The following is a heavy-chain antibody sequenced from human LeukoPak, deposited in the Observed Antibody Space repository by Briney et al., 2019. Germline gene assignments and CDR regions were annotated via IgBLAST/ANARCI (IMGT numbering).Heavy chain of an antibody. D-gene: IGHD5-24*01. V-gene: IGHV3-7*04. CDR3: TRVGYIDEGIDY. Sequence: GGSLRLSCVASGFPFSSYWMTWVRQAPEKGLEWVANIKQDGSKKSYVDSVKGRFTISRDNAKNSLYLQMNSLRAEDTAIYYCTRVGYIDEGIDYWGQGTLVTVSS. CDR2: IKQDGSKK. CDR1: GFPFSSYW. J-gene: IGHJ4*02.